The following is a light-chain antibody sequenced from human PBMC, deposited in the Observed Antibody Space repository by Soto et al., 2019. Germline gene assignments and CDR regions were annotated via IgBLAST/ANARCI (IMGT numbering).Light chain of an antibody. J-gene: IGKJ5*01. V-gene: IGKV3-11*01. CDR3: QQRSNWPPIT. CDR1: QSVSSY. CDR2: DAS. Sequence: EIVLTQSPATLSLSPGERATLSCRASQSVSSYLAWYQQNPGQAPRLLIYDASNRATGIPARFSGSGSGTDFPLTINSLEPEDFAVYYCQQRSNWPPITFGQGTRLEIK.